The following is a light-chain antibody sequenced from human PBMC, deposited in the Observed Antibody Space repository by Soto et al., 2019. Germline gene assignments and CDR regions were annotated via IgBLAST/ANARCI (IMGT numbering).Light chain of an antibody. CDR1: QSMGSN. J-gene: IGKJ1*01. Sequence: EIVMTQSPATMSVSPGERATLSCRASQSMGSNVAWYQQKPGQAPRLLIYDASTRATGIPSRFSGSGSGTEFTLTISSLKSEDFAVYYCQQYDNWPRTFGQGTKVDIK. CDR3: QQYDNWPRT. CDR2: DAS. V-gene: IGKV3-15*01.